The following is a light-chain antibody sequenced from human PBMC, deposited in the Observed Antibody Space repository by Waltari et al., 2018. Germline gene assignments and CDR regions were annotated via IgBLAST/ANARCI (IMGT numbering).Light chain of an antibody. Sequence: EIVLTQSPGHLSLSPGERATLSCRASQSFSRALAWYQQKPGQAPRLLIYVASTRAIGIPYRFSGGRSGTDFSLTISRLEPEDFAVYYCQHYVRLPVTFGQGTTVEIK. CDR2: VAS. CDR3: QHYVRLPVT. J-gene: IGKJ1*01. CDR1: QSFSRA. V-gene: IGKV3-20*01.